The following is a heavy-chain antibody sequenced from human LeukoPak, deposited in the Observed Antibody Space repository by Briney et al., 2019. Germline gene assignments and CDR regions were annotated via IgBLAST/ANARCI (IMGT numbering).Heavy chain of an antibody. D-gene: IGHD4-17*01. V-gene: IGHV3-49*04. CDR3: TREDYGDYVGPDY. J-gene: IGHJ4*02. CDR2: IRSKAYGGTT. CDR1: GFTFGDYA. Sequence: RSLRLSCTASGFTFGDYAMSWVRQAPGQGLEWVGFIRSKAYGGTTEYAASVKGRFTISRDDSKSIAYLQMNSLKTEDTAVYYCTREDYGDYVGPDYWGQETLVSVSS.